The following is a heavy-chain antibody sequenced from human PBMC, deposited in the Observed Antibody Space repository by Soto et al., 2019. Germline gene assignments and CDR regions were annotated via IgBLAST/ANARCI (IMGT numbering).Heavy chain of an antibody. Sequence: ASVKVSCKASVYTSTSNDINWVRHAPRQGLEWMGWMNPSSGKTGSAQKFQGRVTMTRNTSISTAYMELSSLRSEDTTVYYGAGVYGVLIGEGFDIGGRGTMVTVSS. V-gene: IGHV1-8*01. CDR1: VYTSTSND. CDR2: MNPSSGKT. J-gene: IGHJ3*02. D-gene: IGHD4-17*01. CDR3: AGVYGVLIGEGFDI.